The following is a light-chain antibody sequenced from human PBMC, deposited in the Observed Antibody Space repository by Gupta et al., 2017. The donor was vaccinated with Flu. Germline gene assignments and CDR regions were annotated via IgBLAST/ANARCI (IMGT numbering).Light chain of an antibody. CDR1: QSISSW. V-gene: IGKV1-5*03. J-gene: IGKJ2*03. CDR2: KAS. CDR3: QQYNSYPYS. Sequence: IQMTXXXSTXSASXGDRVTITCRASQSISSWLAWYQQKPGKAPKLLIYKASSLESGVPSRFSGSGSGTEFTLTISSLQPDDFATYYCQQYNSYPYSFGQGTKLEIK.